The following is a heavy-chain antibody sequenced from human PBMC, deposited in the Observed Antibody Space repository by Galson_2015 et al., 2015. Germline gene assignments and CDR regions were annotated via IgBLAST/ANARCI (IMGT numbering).Heavy chain of an antibody. CDR2: IKKDVGEK. V-gene: IGHV3-7*04. Sequence: SLRLSCAASGVTFSSYWMSWGRQAPGQGLEWVAEIKKDVGEKYYMDYVKGRFTISRDNAKSSLYLQMTSLRVEYTAVYYCERFTWPLGPLFDPGGQGTPVAVTS. D-gene: IGHD3-10*01. CDR3: ERFTWPLGPLFDP. J-gene: IGHJ5*02. CDR1: GVTFSSYW.